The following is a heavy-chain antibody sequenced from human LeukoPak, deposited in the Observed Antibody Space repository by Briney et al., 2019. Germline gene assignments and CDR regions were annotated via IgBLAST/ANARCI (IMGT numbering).Heavy chain of an antibody. J-gene: IGHJ4*02. Sequence: SETLSLTCTVSGGSISSSSYYWGWIRQPPGKGLEWIGEINHSGSTNYNPSLKSRVTISVDTSKNQFSLKLSSVTAADTAVYYCARGRGYSGYYFDYWGQGTLVTVSS. CDR2: INHSGST. D-gene: IGHD5-12*01. CDR1: GGSISSSSYY. CDR3: ARGRGYSGYYFDY. V-gene: IGHV4-39*07.